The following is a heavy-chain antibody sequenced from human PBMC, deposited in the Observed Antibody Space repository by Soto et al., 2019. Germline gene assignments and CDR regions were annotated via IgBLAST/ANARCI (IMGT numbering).Heavy chain of an antibody. V-gene: IGHV2-70*04. D-gene: IGHD6-13*01. CDR1: GFSLSTSGMR. CDR3: ARSIAAAGGSWFDP. Sequence: SGPTLVNPTQTLTLTCTFSGFSLSTSGMRVSWIRQPPGKALEWLARIDWGDDKFYSTYLKTRLSISKDTSKNQVVLTMTNMDPVDTATYYCARSIAAAGGSWFDPWGQGTLVTVSS. CDR2: IDWGDDK. J-gene: IGHJ5*02.